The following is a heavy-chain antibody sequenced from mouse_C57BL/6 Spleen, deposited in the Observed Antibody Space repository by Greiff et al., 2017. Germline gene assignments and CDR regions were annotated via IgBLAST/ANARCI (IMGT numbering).Heavy chain of an antibody. CDR3: ARAYYDYVYAMDY. CDR2: IHPNSGST. D-gene: IGHD2-4*01. Sequence: QVQLQQSGAELVKPGASVKLSCKASGYTFTSYWMHWVKQRPGQGLEWIGMIHPNSGSTNYNEKFKSKATLTVDKSSSTAYMQLSSLTSEDSAVYYCARAYYDYVYAMDYWGQGTSVTVSS. V-gene: IGHV1-64*01. J-gene: IGHJ4*01. CDR1: GYTFTSYW.